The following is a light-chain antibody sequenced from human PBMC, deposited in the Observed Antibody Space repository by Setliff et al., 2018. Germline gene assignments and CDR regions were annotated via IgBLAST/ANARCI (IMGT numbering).Light chain of an antibody. Sequence: QAVVTQEPSLTVSPGGTVTLTCSSSSGAVTNGHYPYWFQQRPGQAPTTLIYDTSNKYSWTPARFSGSLLGGKAALTLSGAQPEDEADYFCFLSYYGTVVFGGGTKATVL. CDR3: FLSYYGTVV. J-gene: IGLJ2*01. CDR1: SGAVTNGHY. CDR2: DTS. V-gene: IGLV7-46*01.